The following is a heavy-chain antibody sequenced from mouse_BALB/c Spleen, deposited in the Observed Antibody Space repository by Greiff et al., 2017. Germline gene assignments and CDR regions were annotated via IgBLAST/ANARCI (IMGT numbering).Heavy chain of an antibody. CDR3: AQLYYDYDGPFAY. J-gene: IGHJ3*01. CDR1: GFSLTSYG. Sequence: QVQLQQSGPGLVAPSQSLSITCTVSGFSLTSYGVHWVRQPPGKGLEWLGVIWAGGSTNYNSALMSRLSISKDNSKSQVFLKMNSLQTDDTAMYYCAQLYYDYDGPFAYWGQGTLVTVSA. V-gene: IGHV2-9*02. D-gene: IGHD2-4*01. CDR2: IWAGGST.